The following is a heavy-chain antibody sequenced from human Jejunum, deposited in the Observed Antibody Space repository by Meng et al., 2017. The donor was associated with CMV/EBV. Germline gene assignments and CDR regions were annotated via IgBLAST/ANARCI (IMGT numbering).Heavy chain of an antibody. D-gene: IGHD1-26*01. V-gene: IGHV2-5*02. CDR2: IYWDDDK. Sequence: QITLKESGPTLVKPTPTLTLTCAFSGLSSISSGVGVGWIRQPPGKALERLALIYWDDDKRYSPSLRSRLTITKDTSKNEVVLTMTNMDPVDTGTYYCAHFVGGYYPSRPDYWGQGTLVTVSS. CDR3: AHFVGGYYPSRPDY. J-gene: IGHJ4*02. CDR1: GLSSISSGVG.